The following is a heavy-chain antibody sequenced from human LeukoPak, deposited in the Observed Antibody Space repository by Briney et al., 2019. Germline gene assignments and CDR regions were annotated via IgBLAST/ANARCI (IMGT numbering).Heavy chain of an antibody. CDR1: GYSISSGYY. CDR3: ASGRWGVIHY. J-gene: IGHJ4*02. Sequence: SETLSLTCTVSGYSISSGYYWGWIRQPPGKGLEWIGSIYHSGSTYYNPSLKSRVTISVDTSKNQFSLKLNSVTSADTAVYYCASGRWGVIHYWGQGTLVTVSS. D-gene: IGHD3-10*01. V-gene: IGHV4-38-2*02. CDR2: IYHSGST.